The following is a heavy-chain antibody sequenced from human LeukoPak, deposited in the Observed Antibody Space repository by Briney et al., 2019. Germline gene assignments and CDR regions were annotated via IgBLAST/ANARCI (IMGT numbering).Heavy chain of an antibody. CDR2: IEYDGGNN. D-gene: IGHD3-22*01. CDR1: GFTFSSYA. V-gene: IGHV3-30-3*01. CDR3: VSDSSPWYYDDGSGSNGFDP. J-gene: IGHJ5*02. Sequence: AGSLRLSCAASGFTFSSYAIHWVRQPPGKGLEWVAVIEYDGGNNYYADSVKGRFTISRDNSKNTLFLLMYSLRAEDNAVYYCVSDSSPWYYDDGSGSNGFDPWGQVTLVTVSS.